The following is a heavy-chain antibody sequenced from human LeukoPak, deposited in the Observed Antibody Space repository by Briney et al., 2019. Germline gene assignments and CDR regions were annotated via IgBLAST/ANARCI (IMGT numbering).Heavy chain of an antibody. V-gene: IGHV3-49*04. CDR1: GFSFGDYA. Sequence: GGSLRLSCTASGFSFGDYAMSWVRQAPGEGPEWVGFIRNKAYGGTTEYAASVRGRFTISRDDSKSIAYLQMNSLKTEDTAVYYCSREHGGNSEYWGQGTLVTVSS. D-gene: IGHD4-23*01. CDR2: IRNKAYGGTT. CDR3: SREHGGNSEY. J-gene: IGHJ4*02.